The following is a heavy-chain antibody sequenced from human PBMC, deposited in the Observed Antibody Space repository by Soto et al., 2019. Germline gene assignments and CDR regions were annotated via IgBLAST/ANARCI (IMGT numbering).Heavy chain of an antibody. J-gene: IGHJ4*02. V-gene: IGHV4-61*01. Sequence: SETLSLTCTVSGGSVSSGSYYWSWIRQPPGKGLEWIGYIYYSGSTNYNPSLKSRVTISVDTSKNQFSLKLSSVTAADTAVYYCARDHRPRRVFDYWGQGTLVTVSS. CDR1: GGSVSSGSYY. D-gene: IGHD6-6*01. CDR3: ARDHRPRRVFDY. CDR2: IYYSGST.